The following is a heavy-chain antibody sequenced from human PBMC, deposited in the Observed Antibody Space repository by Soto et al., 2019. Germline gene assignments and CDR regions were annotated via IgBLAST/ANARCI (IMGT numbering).Heavy chain of an antibody. Sequence: QVQLVESGGGLVQPVGSLRLSCAASGFTFSDYYMSWIRQAPGKGLEWVSYISSSGSTIYYADSVKGRFTISRDNAKHSLYLQMNSLRAEDTAVYYCATTVTPPWWYFDLWGRGTLVTVSS. CDR2: ISSSGSTI. J-gene: IGHJ2*01. CDR3: ATTVTPPWWYFDL. D-gene: IGHD4-17*01. CDR1: GFTFSDYY. V-gene: IGHV3-11*01.